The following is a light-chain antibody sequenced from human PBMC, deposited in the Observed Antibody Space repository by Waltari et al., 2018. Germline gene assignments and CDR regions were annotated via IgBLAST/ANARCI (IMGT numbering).Light chain of an antibody. CDR3: CSYAGENTMI. Sequence: QSALTQPASVSGSPGQSVTISCPGTSYDIGNYDLVPWYQQYPGKAPRLIIYEATSRPSWVSNRFSASKSGNTASLTISGLQTEDEAHYYCCSYAGENTMIFGGGTRLTVL. V-gene: IGLV2-23*01. CDR1: SYDIGNYDL. CDR2: EAT. J-gene: IGLJ2*01.